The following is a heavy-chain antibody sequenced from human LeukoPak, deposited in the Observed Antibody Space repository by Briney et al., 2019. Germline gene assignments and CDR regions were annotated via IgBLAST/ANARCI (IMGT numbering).Heavy chain of an antibody. Sequence: GGSLRLSCAASGFTFSGYYMNWIRQAPGKGLEWVSYISSSGRTIHYADSVKGRFTISRDNAKNSLYLQMNSLRAEDTAVYYCARDADNSYDYWGQGTLVTVSS. V-gene: IGHV3-11*04. J-gene: IGHJ4*02. D-gene: IGHD1-20*01. CDR3: ARDADNSYDY. CDR2: ISSSGRTI. CDR1: GFTFSGYY.